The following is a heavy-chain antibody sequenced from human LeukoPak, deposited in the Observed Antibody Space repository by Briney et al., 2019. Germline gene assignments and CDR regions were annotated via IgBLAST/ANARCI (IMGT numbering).Heavy chain of an antibody. V-gene: IGHV4-30-2*01. Sequence: SETLSLTCAVSGGSISSGGYSWSWIRQPPGKGLEWIGYIYHSGSTYYNPSLKSRVTISVDRSKNQFSLKLSSVTAADTAVYYCARGLRIRVVPAAMLWFGPWGQGTLVTVSS. CDR1: GGSISSGGYS. J-gene: IGHJ5*02. CDR3: ARGLRIRVVPAAMLWFGP. D-gene: IGHD2-2*01. CDR2: IYHSGST.